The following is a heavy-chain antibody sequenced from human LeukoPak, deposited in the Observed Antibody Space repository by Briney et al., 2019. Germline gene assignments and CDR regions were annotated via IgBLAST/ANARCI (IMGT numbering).Heavy chain of an antibody. Sequence: GGSLRLSCAASGFTFDDYAMHWVRQAPGKGLEWVSGISWNSGSIGYADSVKGRFTISRDNAKNSLYLQMNSLRAEDTALYYCAKDNSFWMQQPIGYWGQGTLVTVSS. J-gene: IGHJ4*02. CDR1: GFTFDDYA. CDR2: ISWNSGSI. CDR3: AKDNSFWMQQPIGY. D-gene: IGHD6-13*01. V-gene: IGHV3-9*01.